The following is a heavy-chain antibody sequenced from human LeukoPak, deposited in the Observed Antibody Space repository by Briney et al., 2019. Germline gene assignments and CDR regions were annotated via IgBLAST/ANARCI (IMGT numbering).Heavy chain of an antibody. Sequence: GGSLRLSCAASGFTFSGYAMSWGREAPGKGLEWVSGISGSGGSTYYADSVKGRFTISRDNSKNTLYLQMNSLRAEDTAVYYCAKDPGGSTWGQGTLVTVSS. CDR2: ISGSGGST. D-gene: IGHD2-2*01. V-gene: IGHV3-23*01. CDR3: AKDPGGST. CDR1: GFTFSGYA. J-gene: IGHJ5*02.